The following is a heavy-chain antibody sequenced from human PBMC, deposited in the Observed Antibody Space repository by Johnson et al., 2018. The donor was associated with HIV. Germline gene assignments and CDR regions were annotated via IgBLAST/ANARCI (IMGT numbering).Heavy chain of an antibody. D-gene: IGHD2-21*02. J-gene: IGHJ3*02. CDR2: IYSGGST. V-gene: IGHV3-66*01. CDR3: ASWALAYCGGDCYSDAFDI. Sequence: LLVESGGGLVQPGGSLRLSCAASGFTVSSNYMSWVRQAPGKGLEWVSVIYSGGSTYYADSVKGRFTISRDNSKNTLYLQMNGLRAEDPALYDCASWALAYCGGDCYSDAFDIWGQGIMVTVSS. CDR1: GFTVSSNY.